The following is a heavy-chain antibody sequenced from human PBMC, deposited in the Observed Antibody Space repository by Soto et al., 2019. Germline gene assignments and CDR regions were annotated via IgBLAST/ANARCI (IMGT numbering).Heavy chain of an antibody. V-gene: IGHV3-30-3*01. CDR3: ARGGGYCSGGSCYYRAYYYYGMDV. CDR1: GFTFSSYA. J-gene: IGHJ6*02. D-gene: IGHD2-15*01. Sequence: GGSLRLSCAASGFTFSSYAMHWVRQAPGKGLEWVAVISYDGSNKYYADSVKGRFTISRDNSKNTLYLQMNSLRAEDTAVYYCARGGGYCSGGSCYYRAYYYYGMDVWGQGTTVTVSS. CDR2: ISYDGSNK.